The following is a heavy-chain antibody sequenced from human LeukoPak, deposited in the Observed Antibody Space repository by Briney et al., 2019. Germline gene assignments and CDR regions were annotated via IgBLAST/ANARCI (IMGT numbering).Heavy chain of an antibody. Sequence: SETLSLTCTVSGGSISTCYWTWIRQSPGKGLEWIGYIYTTGKTKYNPSLKSRITISVDTSKNQFSLKLNSVTAADTAVYYCARQEARAFDYWGQGTLVTVSS. CDR3: ARQEARAFDY. CDR2: IYTTGKT. V-gene: IGHV4-4*09. J-gene: IGHJ4*02. CDR1: GGSISTCY. D-gene: IGHD3-10*01.